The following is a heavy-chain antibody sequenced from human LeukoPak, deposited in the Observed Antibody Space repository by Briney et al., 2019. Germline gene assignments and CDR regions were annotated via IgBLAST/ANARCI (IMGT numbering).Heavy chain of an antibody. Sequence: ASVKVSCKASGYTFTSYDINWVRQATGQGLEWMGWMNPNSGNTGYAQKFQGRVTMTRDMSTSTVYMELSSLRSEDTAVYYCARDSQSYSSGWYDYYYYYMDVWGKGTTVTVSS. CDR2: MNPNSGNT. V-gene: IGHV1-8*02. D-gene: IGHD6-19*01. CDR3: ARDSQSYSSGWYDYYYYYMDV. CDR1: GYTFTSYD. J-gene: IGHJ6*03.